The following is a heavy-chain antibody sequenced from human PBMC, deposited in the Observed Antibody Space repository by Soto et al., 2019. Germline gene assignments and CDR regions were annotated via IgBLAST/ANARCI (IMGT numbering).Heavy chain of an antibody. V-gene: IGHV1-8*01. CDR2: VNPKSGNT. J-gene: IGHJ5*02. CDR3: ARPYCDSTSCYTDWFDP. D-gene: IGHD2-2*02. Sequence: QVQLVQSGAEVKKPGASVKVSCKASGYSFSTYDINWVRKAAGQGLEWMGWVNPKSGNTDYAQRFRGRVTMTSNTSISTAYMELSALTPEDTAVYYCARPYCDSTSCYTDWFDPWGQGTLVTVSS. CDR1: GYSFSTYD.